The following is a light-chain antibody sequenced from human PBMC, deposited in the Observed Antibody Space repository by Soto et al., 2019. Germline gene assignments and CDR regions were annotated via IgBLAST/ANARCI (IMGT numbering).Light chain of an antibody. Sequence: DIQMTQSPSSLSASVGDRVTITCRASESIARHLNWYQQKPGKAPKLLIYAASSLQNGVPSRFRGGGSRTDFTLTISNLQPEDFATYCCQQSYSALAITCGQGTRLEIK. CDR1: ESIARH. CDR3: QQSYSALAIT. V-gene: IGKV1-39*01. J-gene: IGKJ5*01. CDR2: AAS.